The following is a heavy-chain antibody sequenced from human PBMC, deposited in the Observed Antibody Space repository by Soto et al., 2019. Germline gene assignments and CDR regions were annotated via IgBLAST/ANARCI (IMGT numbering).Heavy chain of an antibody. CDR3: ARDPPANYDFWSGPGANY. D-gene: IGHD3-3*01. CDR1: GYTFTSYA. V-gene: IGHV1-3*01. J-gene: IGHJ4*02. CDR2: INAGNGNT. Sequence: GASVKVSCKASGYTFTSYAMHWVRQAPGQRLEWMGWINAGNGNTKYSQKFQGRVTITRDTSASTAYMELSSLRSEDTAVYYCARDPPANYDFWSGPGANYWGQGTLVTVSS.